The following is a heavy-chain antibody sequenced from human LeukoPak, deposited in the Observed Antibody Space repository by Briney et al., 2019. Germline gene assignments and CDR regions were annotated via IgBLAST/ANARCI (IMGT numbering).Heavy chain of an antibody. CDR2: INPDSGGT. V-gene: IGHV1-2*02. D-gene: IGHD1-20*01. CDR1: GYTFTGFY. Sequence: VASVKVSCKASGYTFTGFYMHWVRQAPGQGLEWMGWINPDSGGTNYAQKFQGRITMTRDTSISTAYMELSSLRSGDTALYYCARQTWRFVNNRKDDYYGMDVWGQGTTVTVSS. J-gene: IGHJ6*02. CDR3: ARQTWRFVNNRKDDYYGMDV.